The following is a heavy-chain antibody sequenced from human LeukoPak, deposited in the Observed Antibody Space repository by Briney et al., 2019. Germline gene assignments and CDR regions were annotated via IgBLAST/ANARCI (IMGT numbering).Heavy chain of an antibody. CDR3: ARWVQVARYYYMDV. Sequence: SETMSLTCTVSGGSISSYYWSWIRQPPGKGLEWIGYIYYSGSTNYNPSLKSRVTISVDTSKNQFSLKLSSVTAADTAVYYCARWVQVARYYYMDVWGKGTTVTVSS. J-gene: IGHJ6*03. CDR1: GGSISSYY. D-gene: IGHD2-8*02. V-gene: IGHV4-59*01. CDR2: IYYSGST.